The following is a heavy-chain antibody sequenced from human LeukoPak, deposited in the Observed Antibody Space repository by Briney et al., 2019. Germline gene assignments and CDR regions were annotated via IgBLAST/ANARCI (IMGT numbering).Heavy chain of an antibody. D-gene: IGHD5-24*01. Sequence: PGGSLRLSCAASGLTVSSNYMSWVRQAPGKGLEWFSVIYDGGDTYYADSVKGRFTISRHNSKNTLYLQMISLRGEDTAVYYCAGGSRRDGYDCWGQGTLVTVSS. CDR1: GLTVSSNY. CDR3: AGGSRRDGYDC. J-gene: IGHJ4*02. V-gene: IGHV3-53*04. CDR2: IYDGGDT.